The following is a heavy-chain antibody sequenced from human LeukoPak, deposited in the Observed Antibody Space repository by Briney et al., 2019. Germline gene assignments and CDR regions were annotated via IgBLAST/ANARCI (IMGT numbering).Heavy chain of an antibody. V-gene: IGHV3-30*18. CDR2: IAYDGSIK. CDR1: AFTFSSSG. Sequence: GGSLRLSCAASAFTFSSSGMNWVRQAPGKGLEWVAVIAYDGSIKYYADSVKGRFTISRDNSKNTLYLQMNSLRAEDTAVYYCAKDKGPIHPYFDLWAREPWSPSPQ. J-gene: IGHJ4*02. CDR3: AKDKGPIHPYFDL.